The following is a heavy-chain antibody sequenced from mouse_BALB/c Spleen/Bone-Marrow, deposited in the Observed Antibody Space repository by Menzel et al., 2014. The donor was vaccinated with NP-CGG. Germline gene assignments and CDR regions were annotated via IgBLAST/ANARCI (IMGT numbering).Heavy chain of an antibody. J-gene: IGHJ2*01. V-gene: IGHV14-1*02. CDR3: ARSPRNYFDY. CDR1: GFNIKGYY. Sequence: VQLKQSGAELVRPGALVRLSCKASGFNIKGYYMYWVKQRPEQGLEWIGWIDPENGNIIYDPKFQGKASITADTSSNTAYLQLSSLTSEDTAVYYCARSPRNYFDYWGQGSTLTVSS. CDR2: IDPENGNI.